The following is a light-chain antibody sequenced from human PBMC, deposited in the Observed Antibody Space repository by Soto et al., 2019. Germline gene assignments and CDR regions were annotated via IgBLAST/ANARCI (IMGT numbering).Light chain of an antibody. CDR3: QHYNDWPRR. CDR1: RSVSIN. CDR2: RAS. Sequence: EIVMKHSSSTLSVCPGARATISCRASRSVSINLAWLQQKAVDAPRLLIHRASTRHTDIPAMFSGSGSGTESTLTIGSLQSEDLAVHCCQHYNDWPRRVGQGNKVDLK. J-gene: IGKJ1*01. V-gene: IGKV3-15*01.